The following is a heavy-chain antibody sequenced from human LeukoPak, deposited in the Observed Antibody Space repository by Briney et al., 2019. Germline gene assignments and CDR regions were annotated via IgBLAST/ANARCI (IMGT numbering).Heavy chain of an antibody. CDR3: ARGRDSGRYLSSYYYYYMDV. J-gene: IGHJ6*03. CDR2: IYTSGST. D-gene: IGHD1-26*01. Sequence: PSETLSLTCTVSGGSISSYYWSWIRQPAGKGLEWIGRIYTSGSTNHNPSLKSRVTMSVDTSKNQFSLKLSSVTAADTAVYYCARGRDSGRYLSSYYYYYMDVWGKGTTVTVSS. CDR1: GGSISSYY. V-gene: IGHV4-4*07.